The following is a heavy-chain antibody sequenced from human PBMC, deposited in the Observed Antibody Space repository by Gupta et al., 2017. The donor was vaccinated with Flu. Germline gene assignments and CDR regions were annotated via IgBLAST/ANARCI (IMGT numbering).Heavy chain of an antibody. CDR1: GGTFSSYA. Sequence: QVQLVQSGAEVKKPGSSVKVSCKASGGTFSSYAISWVRQAPGQGLEWMGGIIPIFGTANYAQKFQGRVTITADKSTSTAYMELSSLRSEDTAVYYCARNRVRRLQPNWYFDLWGRGTLVTVSS. J-gene: IGHJ2*01. V-gene: IGHV1-69*06. D-gene: IGHD5-24*01. CDR2: IIPIFGTA. CDR3: ARNRVRRLQPNWYFDL.